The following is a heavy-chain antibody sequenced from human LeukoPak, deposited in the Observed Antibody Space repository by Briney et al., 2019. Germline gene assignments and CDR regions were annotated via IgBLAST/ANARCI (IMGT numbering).Heavy chain of an antibody. CDR1: GGSISSGSYY. Sequence: KPSETLSLTCTVSGGSISSGSYYWSWIRQPAGKGLEWIGRIYTSGSTNYNPSLKSRVTISVDTSKNQFSLKLSSVTAADTAVYYCAREGGGGYIKTYDYWGQGTLVTVSS. V-gene: IGHV4-61*02. CDR3: AREGGGGYIKTYDY. CDR2: IYTSGST. D-gene: IGHD3-22*01. J-gene: IGHJ4*02.